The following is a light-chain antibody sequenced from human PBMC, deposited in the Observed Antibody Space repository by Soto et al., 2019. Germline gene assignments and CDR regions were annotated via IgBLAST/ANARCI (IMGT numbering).Light chain of an antibody. CDR2: AAS. CDR3: QQANSLPLT. J-gene: IGKJ4*01. CDR1: PGIGSW. Sequence: DIQMIQSPSSVSASVGDRVTITCRASPGIGSWLAWYQQKPGKAPKLLIYAASTLQSGVPSRFRGSGSAKDFTLTISSLQPDDFATYYCQQANSLPLTFGGGTTVEIK. V-gene: IGKV1-12*01.